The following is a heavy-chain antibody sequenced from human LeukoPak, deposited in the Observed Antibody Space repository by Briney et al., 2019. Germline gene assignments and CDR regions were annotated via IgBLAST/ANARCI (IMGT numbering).Heavy chain of an antibody. D-gene: IGHD6-19*01. CDR3: ARGYSSGYFDY. CDR2: IYTSGST. Sequence: SETLSLTCTVSGGSIISGSYYWNWIRQPAGKGLEWIGRIYTSGSTNYNPSLKSRVTMSVDTSKNQFSLKLSSVTAADTAVYYCARGYSSGYFDYWGQGTLVTVSS. J-gene: IGHJ4*02. V-gene: IGHV4-61*02. CDR1: GGSIISGSYY.